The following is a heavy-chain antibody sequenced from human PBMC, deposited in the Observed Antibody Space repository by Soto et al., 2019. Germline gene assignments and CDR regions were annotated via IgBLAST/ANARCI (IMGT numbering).Heavy chain of an antibody. D-gene: IGHD1-7*01. V-gene: IGHV3-33*01. J-gene: IGHJ5*02. Sequence: QVQLVESGGGVVQPGRSLRLSCAASGFTFSSYGMHWVRQAPGKGLEWVAVIWYDGSNKYYADSVKGRFTISRDNSKNALYLQMSSLTAEDTAVYYCASGAGTSAAPLSFDPGGQVTLVTVSS. CDR2: IWYDGSNK. CDR1: GFTFSSYG. CDR3: ASGAGTSAAPLSFDP.